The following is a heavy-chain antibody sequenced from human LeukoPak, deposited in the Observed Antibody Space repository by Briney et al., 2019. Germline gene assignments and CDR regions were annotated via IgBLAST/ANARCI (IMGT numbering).Heavy chain of an antibody. V-gene: IGHV1-18*01. Sequence: ASVKVSCKGSGFTFSTFAISWVRQAPGQGLEWMGWIITYNGHTNYAQKFQDRVTMTTDTSTSTAYIELRSLRSDDTAVYYCAKTTITSEEYSYFYMDVWGKGTTVPLS. CDR1: GFTFSTFA. CDR2: IITYNGHT. CDR3: AKTTITSEEYSYFYMDV. D-gene: IGHD5-24*01. J-gene: IGHJ6*03.